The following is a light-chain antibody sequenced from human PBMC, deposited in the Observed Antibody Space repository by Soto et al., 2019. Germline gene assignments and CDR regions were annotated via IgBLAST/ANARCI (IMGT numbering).Light chain of an antibody. Sequence: EIVMTQSPATLSVSPGERATLSCRASQSVNIHLAWYQQKPGQAPRLLIYGASARATGIPAKFSGSGSGTEFTLTISSLQSEDFAVYYCQQYNKWPRTCGQGTKVDIK. V-gene: IGKV3D-15*01. CDR1: QSVNIH. CDR3: QQYNKWPRT. CDR2: GAS. J-gene: IGKJ1*01.